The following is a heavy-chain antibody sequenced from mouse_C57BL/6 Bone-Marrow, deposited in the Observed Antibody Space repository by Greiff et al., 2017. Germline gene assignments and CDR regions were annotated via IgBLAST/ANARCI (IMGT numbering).Heavy chain of an antibody. D-gene: IGHD3-2*02. Sequence: EVQLQQSGAELVRPGASVKLSCTASGFNIKDDYMHWVKQRPEQGLEWIGWIDPENGDTAYASKFQGKATITADTSSNTAYLQLSSLPSEDTAVYYCTTDSSGYGYWGQGTTLTVSS. CDR3: TTDSSGYGY. CDR1: GFNIKDDY. CDR2: IDPENGDT. V-gene: IGHV14-4*01. J-gene: IGHJ2*01.